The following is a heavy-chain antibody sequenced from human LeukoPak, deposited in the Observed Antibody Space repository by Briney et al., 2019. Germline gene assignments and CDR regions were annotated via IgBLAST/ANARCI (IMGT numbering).Heavy chain of an antibody. CDR1: GGSIRSYY. CDR2: IYYSGST. Sequence: SETLSLTCTVSGGSIRSYYWSWIRQPPGKGLGWIGYIYYSGSTNYNPSLKSRVTISVDTSKNQFSLKLSSVTAADTAVYYCARDDVWGQGTLVTVSS. CDR3: ARDDV. V-gene: IGHV4-59*01. D-gene: IGHD3-16*01. J-gene: IGHJ4*02.